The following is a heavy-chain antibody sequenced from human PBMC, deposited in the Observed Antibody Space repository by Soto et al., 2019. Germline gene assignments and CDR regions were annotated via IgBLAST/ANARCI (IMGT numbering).Heavy chain of an antibody. D-gene: IGHD3-3*01. J-gene: IGHJ5*01. CDR2: IPNDGRAQ. Sequence: GGSLRLSCTSSTVTINVYGIQWVRQAPGKGLEWVAFIPNDGRAQYYADSVKGRFTISRDYSKNTVDLQMNGLRNEETAVYYCARDIWSGDYKWFDSWGPGTLVTVSS. CDR1: TVTINVYG. CDR3: ARDIWSGDYKWFDS. V-gene: IGHV3-30*03.